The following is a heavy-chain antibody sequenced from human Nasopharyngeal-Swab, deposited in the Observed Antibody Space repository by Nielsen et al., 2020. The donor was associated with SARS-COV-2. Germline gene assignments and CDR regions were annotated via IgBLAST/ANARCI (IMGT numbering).Heavy chain of an antibody. CDR2: IYCDDDN. CDR1: GFSLSTSGVG. D-gene: IGHD3-22*01. J-gene: IGHJ3*02. Sequence: SGPTLVKPTQTITLTCTFSGFSLSTSGVGVGWIRQPPGKAREWLALIYCDDDNRYSPSLKSRQTITKDTSKNQVVLTMTNMDPVDTATYYCAHWGFDYYDSSGYYYNAFDIWGQGTMVTVSS. CDR3: AHWGFDYYDSSGYYYNAFDI. V-gene: IGHV2-5*02.